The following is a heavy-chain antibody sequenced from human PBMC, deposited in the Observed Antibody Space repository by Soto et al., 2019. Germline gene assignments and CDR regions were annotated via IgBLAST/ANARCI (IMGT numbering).Heavy chain of an antibody. V-gene: IGHV2-5*02. CDR1: GFSLRTSGVG. Sequence: QITLKESGPTLVKPTQTLTLTCTFSGFSLRTSGVGVGWIRQPPGKALEWLALIYWDDDKRYSPSLKSRLTITKDTSTNQVVLTMTNMDPVDTATYYCAHRVATIRRLDGFDIWGKGTMVTVSS. J-gene: IGHJ3*02. CDR2: IYWDDDK. CDR3: AHRVATIRRLDGFDI. D-gene: IGHD5-12*01.